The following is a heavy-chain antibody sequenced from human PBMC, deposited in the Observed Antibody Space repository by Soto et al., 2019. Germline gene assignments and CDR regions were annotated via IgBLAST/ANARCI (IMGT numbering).Heavy chain of an antibody. V-gene: IGHV3-30-3*01. CDR1: GFTFNNYE. CDR2: LSFDGSDK. D-gene: IGHD3-10*01. CDR3: AREVREENGYGVDV. J-gene: IGHJ6*02. Sequence: PGGSLRLSCAASGFTFNNYEFHWVRQAPRKGLEWVAVLSFDGSDKYYADSVKGRFTISRDNSKNTLYLQMNGLRPEDTAVYYCAREVREENGYGVDVWGQGTTVTVSS.